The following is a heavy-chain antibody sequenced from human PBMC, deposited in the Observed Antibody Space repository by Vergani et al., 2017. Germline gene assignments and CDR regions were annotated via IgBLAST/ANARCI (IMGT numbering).Heavy chain of an antibody. J-gene: IGHJ4*02. V-gene: IGHV3-15*01. CDR1: GFPFSGSY. Sequence: EVQLVESGGGLLKPGESLRLSCAVSGFPFSGSYMTWVRQAPGKGLEWVGRIKSQIDGGTTDYAAPVKGRFTISRDDSTNMLYLHMNSLKTEDTAVYYCTTLSPNWAHWWGQGTLVNVSS. CDR3: TTLSPNWAHW. CDR2: IKSQIDGGTT. D-gene: IGHD7-27*01.